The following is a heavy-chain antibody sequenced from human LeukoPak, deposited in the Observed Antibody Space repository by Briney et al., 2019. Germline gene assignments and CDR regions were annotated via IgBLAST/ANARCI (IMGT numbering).Heavy chain of an antibody. CDR1: ASTFSSNW. CDR3: AASMAGFNWFDP. Sequence: GGSLRLSCAASASTFSSNWMHWVRQAPGKGLVWVSRISKDGSSTSYADSVKGRFTIPRDNAKNTLYLQMSSLTVEDTAVYYCAASMAGFNWFDPWGQGTLVTVSS. V-gene: IGHV3-74*01. J-gene: IGHJ5*02. D-gene: IGHD6-19*01. CDR2: ISKDGSST.